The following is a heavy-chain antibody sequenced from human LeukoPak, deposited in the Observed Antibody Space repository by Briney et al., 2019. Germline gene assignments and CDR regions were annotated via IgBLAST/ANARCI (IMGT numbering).Heavy chain of an antibody. CDR1: GGSFSGYY. J-gene: IGHJ4*02. Sequence: PSETLSLTCAVYGGSFSGYYWSWIRQPPGKGLEWIGEINHSGSTNYNPSLKSRVTISVDTSKNQFSLKLSSVTAADTAVYYCARRVPAAIAAGTFQAPTIDYWGQGTLVTVSS. CDR3: ARRVPAAIAAGTFQAPTIDY. CDR2: INHSGST. V-gene: IGHV4-34*01. D-gene: IGHD2-2*02.